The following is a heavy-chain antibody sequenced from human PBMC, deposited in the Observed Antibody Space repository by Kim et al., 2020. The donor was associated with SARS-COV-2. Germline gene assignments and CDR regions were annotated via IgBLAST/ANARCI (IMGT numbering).Heavy chain of an antibody. J-gene: IGHJ3*02. D-gene: IGHD5-12*01. V-gene: IGHV1-69*04. Sequence: SVKVSCKAYGGTFSSYAISWVRQAPGQGLEWMGRIIPILGIANYAQKFQGRVTITADKSTSTAYMELSSLRSEDTAVYYCARESGEMATIRGAFDIWGQGTMVTVSS. CDR1: GGTFSSYA. CDR2: IIPILGIA. CDR3: ARESGEMATIRGAFDI.